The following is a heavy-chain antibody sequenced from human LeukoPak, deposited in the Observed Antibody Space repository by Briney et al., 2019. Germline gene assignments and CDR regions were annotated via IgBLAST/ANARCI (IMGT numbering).Heavy chain of an antibody. D-gene: IGHD3-16*02. V-gene: IGHV3-30*04. CDR1: GFSFSSYA. J-gene: IGHJ4*02. CDR3: ARGFAPGELSYFDY. Sequence: GGSLRLSCAASGFSFSSYAMDWVRQAPGKGLEWGEVISYDGSNKFYTDSVRGRFTISRDNSKNTLYLQMNSLRAEDTAVYYCARGFAPGELSYFDYWGQGTLVTVSS. CDR2: ISYDGSNK.